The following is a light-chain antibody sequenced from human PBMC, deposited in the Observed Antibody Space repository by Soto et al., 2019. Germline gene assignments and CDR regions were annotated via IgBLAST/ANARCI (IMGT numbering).Light chain of an antibody. V-gene: IGKV3-20*01. CDR3: QQYGSCPGT. Sequence: EIVLSPSPDTRCLSLVGRATLSCPASQSVSSSYLAWYQQKPGQAPRLLIYVASSRATGIPDRFSGSGYGTDFTLTISSLETEDFAVYYCQQYGSCPGTFGPGTKVDIK. CDR1: QSVSSSY. J-gene: IGKJ3*01. CDR2: VAS.